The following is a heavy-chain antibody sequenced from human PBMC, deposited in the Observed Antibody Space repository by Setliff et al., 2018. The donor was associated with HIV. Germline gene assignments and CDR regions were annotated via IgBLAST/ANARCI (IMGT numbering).Heavy chain of an antibody. D-gene: IGHD6-19*01. V-gene: IGHV3-23*01. Sequence: SGGSLRLSCAASGFTFSSYGMSWVRQAPGKGLEWVSRIRGGDESTYYADSVIGRFTISRDTSKNTLYLQMDGLRAEDTAIYYCAKDSSYSSAYYRPSDSWGQGSLVTVSS. CDR3: AKDSSYSSAYYRPSDS. CDR2: IRGGDEST. J-gene: IGHJ4*02. CDR1: GFTFSSYG.